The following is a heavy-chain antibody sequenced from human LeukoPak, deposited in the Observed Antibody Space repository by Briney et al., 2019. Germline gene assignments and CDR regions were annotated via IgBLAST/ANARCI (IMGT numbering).Heavy chain of an antibody. CDR1: GFTFSSYG. D-gene: IGHD2-15*01. CDR3: ARYFGPIVVARAFDI. CDR2: IWYDGSNK. V-gene: IGHV3-33*01. J-gene: IGHJ3*02. Sequence: GGSLRLSCAASGFTFSSYGMHWVRQAPGKGLEWVAVIWYDGSNKYYADSVKGGFTISRDNSKNTLYLQMNSLRAEDTAVYYCARYFGPIVVARAFDIWGQGTMVTVSS.